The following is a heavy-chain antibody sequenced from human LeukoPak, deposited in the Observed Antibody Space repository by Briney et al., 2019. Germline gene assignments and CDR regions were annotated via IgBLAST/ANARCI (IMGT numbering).Heavy chain of an antibody. CDR3: ARTEDIVVVPAANWFDP. J-gene: IGHJ5*02. D-gene: IGHD2-2*01. CDR1: GYTFTGYY. CDR2: INPNSGGT. V-gene: IGHV1-2*02. Sequence: ASVKVSCKASGYTFTGYYMHWVRQAPGQGLEWMGWINPNSGGTNYAQKFQGRVTMTRDTSISIAYMELSRLRSDDTAVYYCARTEDIVVVPAANWFDPWGQGTLVTVSS.